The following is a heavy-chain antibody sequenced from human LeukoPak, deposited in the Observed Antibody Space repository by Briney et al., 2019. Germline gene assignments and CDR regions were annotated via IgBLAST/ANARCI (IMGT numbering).Heavy chain of an antibody. CDR1: GFTFTDSA. J-gene: IGHJ4*02. D-gene: IGHD6-19*01. CDR3: TGGRGWYSPDY. CDR2: IRGKTNSYAT. V-gene: IGHV3-73*01. Sequence: GGSLRLSCAASGFTFTDSAMNWVRQASGKGLEWVGHIRGKTNSYATACAASVRGRFTISRDDSKNTAYLQMNSLKTEDTAVYYCTGGRGWYSPDYWGQGTLVTVSS.